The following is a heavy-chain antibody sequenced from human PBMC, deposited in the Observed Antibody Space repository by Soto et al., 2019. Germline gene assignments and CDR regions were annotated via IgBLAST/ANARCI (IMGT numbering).Heavy chain of an antibody. V-gene: IGHV4-59*08. J-gene: IGHJ6*03. CDR1: GGSISSYY. CDR2: IYYSGST. CDR3: ARLRPHSSGWPYYYYYMDV. D-gene: IGHD6-19*01. Sequence: SETLSLTCTVSGGSISSYYWSWIRQPPGKGLEWIGYIYYSGSTNYNPSLKSRVTISVDTSKNQFSLKLSSVTAADTAVYYCARLRPHSSGWPYYYYYMDVWGKGTTVTVSS.